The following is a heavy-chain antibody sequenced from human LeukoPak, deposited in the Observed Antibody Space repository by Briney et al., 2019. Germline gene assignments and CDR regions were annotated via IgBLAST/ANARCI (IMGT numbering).Heavy chain of an antibody. D-gene: IGHD2-21*01. J-gene: IGHJ4*02. Sequence: SETLSLTCAVSGASVNSYYWSWIRQPAGMGLEWIGRIYASGSTNYNPSLESRVTMSVDTSRNQFSLKLSSVTAADTAIYYCARWHSHGRYFDYWGQGALVTVSS. CDR2: IYASGST. V-gene: IGHV4-4*07. CDR3: ARWHSHGRYFDY. CDR1: GASVNSYY.